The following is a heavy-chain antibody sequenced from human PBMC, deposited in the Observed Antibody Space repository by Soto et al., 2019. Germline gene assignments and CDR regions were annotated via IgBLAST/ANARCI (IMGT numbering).Heavy chain of an antibody. D-gene: IGHD6-13*01. CDR3: AKDQGSSWYEIDY. Sequence: EVQLLESGGGLVQPGGSLRLSCAASGFTFSNYAVTWGRQASGKGLEWVSTISGSGGSTYYADSVKGRFTISRDNSKNTLYLQMNSLRAEDTAVYYCAKDQGSSWYEIDYWGQGTLVTVSS. J-gene: IGHJ4*02. CDR1: GFTFSNYA. CDR2: ISGSGGST. V-gene: IGHV3-23*01.